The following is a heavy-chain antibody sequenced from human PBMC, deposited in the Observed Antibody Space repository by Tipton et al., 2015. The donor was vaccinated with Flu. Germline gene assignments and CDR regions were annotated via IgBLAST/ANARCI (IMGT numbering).Heavy chain of an antibody. V-gene: IGHV4-59*01. J-gene: IGHJ6*03. CDR1: GGSISSYY. CDR2: IYYSGGT. CDR3: ARGGGDYVEQHGYYYYYYMDV. D-gene: IGHD4-17*01. Sequence: TLSLTCTVSGGSISSYYWSWIRQPPGKGLEWIGYIYYSGGTNYNPSLKSRVTISVDTSKNQFSLKLSSVTAADTAVYYCARGGGDYVEQHGYYYYYYMDVWGKGTTVTVSS.